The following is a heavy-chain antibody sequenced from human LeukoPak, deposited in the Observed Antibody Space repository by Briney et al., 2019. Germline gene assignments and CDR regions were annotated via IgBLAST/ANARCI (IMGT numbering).Heavy chain of an antibody. V-gene: IGHV4-59*08. J-gene: IGHJ4*02. Sequence: SETLSLTCTVSVGSISSYYWSWLRQPPGRGVAWIGYIYYSESTNYTPSLKSRVTISVDTSKNQFSLKLSSVTAADTAVYYCARLVPPYYYDSRGYLDYWGQGTLVTVSS. CDR2: IYYSEST. D-gene: IGHD3-22*01. CDR1: VGSISSYY. CDR3: ARLVPPYYYDSRGYLDY.